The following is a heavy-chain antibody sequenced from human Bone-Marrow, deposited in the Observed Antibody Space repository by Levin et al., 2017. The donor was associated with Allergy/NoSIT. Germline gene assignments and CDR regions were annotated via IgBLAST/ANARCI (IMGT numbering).Heavy chain of an antibody. CDR2: ISHDGSEK. CDR1: GFTFRSYA. Sequence: GESLKISCAASGFTFRSYAMHWVRQGPGKGLEWVAVISHDGSEKYYVDSVKGRFTISRDNSKNTLFLQMDGLRTEDTAVYYCARVDVLGGYYRNGLDVWGQGTTVTVSS. V-gene: IGHV3-30*14. J-gene: IGHJ6*02. D-gene: IGHD3-3*01. CDR3: ARVDVLGGYYRNGLDV.